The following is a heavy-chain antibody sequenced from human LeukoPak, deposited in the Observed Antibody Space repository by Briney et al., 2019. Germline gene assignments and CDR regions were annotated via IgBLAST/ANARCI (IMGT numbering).Heavy chain of an antibody. V-gene: IGHV4-31*03. D-gene: IGHD2-2*01. CDR2: IYYSGST. CDR3: ARGVPYGPTRY. CDR1: GGSISSGGYY. J-gene: IGHJ4*02. Sequence: MASETLSLTCTVSGGSISSGGYYWSWIRQHPGKGLEWIGYIYYSGSTYYNPSLKSRVTISVDTSKNQFSLKLSSVTAADTAVYYCARGVPYGPTRYWGQGTLVTVSS.